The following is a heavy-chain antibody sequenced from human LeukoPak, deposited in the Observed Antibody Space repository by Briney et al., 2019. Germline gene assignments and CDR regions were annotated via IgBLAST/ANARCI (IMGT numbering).Heavy chain of an antibody. V-gene: IGHV4-34*01. D-gene: IGHD1-26*01. CDR3: ARGRGRLPFSY. J-gene: IGHJ4*02. CDR2: INHSGST. CDR1: GGSFSGYY. Sequence: SETLSLTCAVYGGSFSGYYCSWIRQPPGKGLEWIGEINHSGSTNYNPSLKSRVTISVDTSKNQFSLKLSSVTAADTAVYYCARGRGRLPFSYWGQGTLVTVSS.